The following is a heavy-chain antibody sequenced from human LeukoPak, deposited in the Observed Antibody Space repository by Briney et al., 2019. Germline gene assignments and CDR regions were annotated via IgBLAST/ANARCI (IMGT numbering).Heavy chain of an antibody. CDR1: GGTFSSYA. J-gene: IGHJ4*02. CDR2: IIPIFGTA. V-gene: IGHV1-69*05. CDR3: ARGRRDGTTYYFDY. D-gene: IGHD1-1*01. Sequence: GASVKVSCKASGGTFSSYAINWVRQAPGQGLEWMGGIIPIFGTANYAQKFQGRVTITTDESTSTAYMELSSLRSEDTAVYYCARGRRDGTTYYFDYWGQGTLVTVSS.